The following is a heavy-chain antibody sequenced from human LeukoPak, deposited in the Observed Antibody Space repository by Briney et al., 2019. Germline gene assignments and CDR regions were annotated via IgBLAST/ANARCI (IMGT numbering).Heavy chain of an antibody. CDR1: GDSMSSYY. D-gene: IGHD3-22*01. V-gene: IGHV4-59*01. Sequence: KPSETLSLTCTASGDSMSSYYWSWIRQPPGKGLEWIGYTYYSGSTNYNPSLKSRVTMSIDTSKNQFSLKLRFVTAADSAVYYCAGEHSGGYRFDYWGQGTLVTVSS. J-gene: IGHJ4*02. CDR2: TYYSGST. CDR3: AGEHSGGYRFDY.